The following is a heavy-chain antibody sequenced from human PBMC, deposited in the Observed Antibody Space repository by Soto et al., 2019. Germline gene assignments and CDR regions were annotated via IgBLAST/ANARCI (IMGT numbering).Heavy chain of an antibody. Sequence: GGSLRLSCAASGFTFSSYGMHWVRQAPGKGLEWVAVISYDGSNKYYADSVKGRFTISRDNSKNTLYLQMNSLRAEDTAVYYCAKGGRELLHHFDYWGQGTLVTVSS. J-gene: IGHJ4*02. CDR1: GFTFSSYG. D-gene: IGHD1-26*01. V-gene: IGHV3-30*18. CDR3: AKGGRELLHHFDY. CDR2: ISYDGSNK.